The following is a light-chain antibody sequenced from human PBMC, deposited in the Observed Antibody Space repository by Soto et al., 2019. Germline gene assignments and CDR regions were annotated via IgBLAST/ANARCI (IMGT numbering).Light chain of an antibody. V-gene: IGKV1-33*01. Sequence: DIQMTQSPSSLSASVGDRVTITCQASQDVHRYLNWYQQKPGKAPKLLIYDASNLETGVPSRLSGSGTGTDFTFTISSLQPEDAATYFCQQYNYLVTFGQGTRLEIK. J-gene: IGKJ5*01. CDR2: DAS. CDR1: QDVHRY. CDR3: QQYNYLVT.